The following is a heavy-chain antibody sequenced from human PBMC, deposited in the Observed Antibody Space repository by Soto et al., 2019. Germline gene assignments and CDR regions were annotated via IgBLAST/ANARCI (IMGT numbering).Heavy chain of an antibody. CDR2: IYYSGST. CDR1: GGSISSGDYY. J-gene: IGHJ2*01. V-gene: IGHV4-30-4*01. D-gene: IGHD2-2*01. Sequence: QVQLQESGPGLVKPSQTLSLTCTVSGGSISSGDYYWSWIRQPPGKGLEWIGYIYYSGSTYYNPSLKSRVTISVDTSKNQFSLKLSSVTAADTAVYYCARGGVLVPAAIPRREWYFDLWGRGTLVTVSS. CDR3: ARGGVLVPAAIPRREWYFDL.